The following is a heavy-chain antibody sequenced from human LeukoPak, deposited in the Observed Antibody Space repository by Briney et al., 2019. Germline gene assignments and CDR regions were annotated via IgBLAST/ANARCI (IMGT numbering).Heavy chain of an antibody. D-gene: IGHD5-18*01. V-gene: IGHV4-34*01. CDR3: ARGGDTAMVTDFGY. CDR2: INHSGST. J-gene: IGHJ4*02. Sequence: SETLSLTCDVYGGSFSAYYWSWIRQPPGKGLEWIGEINHSGSTNYNPSLKSRVTISVDTSKNQFSLKLTSVTAADTAVYYCARGGDTAMVTDFGYWGQGTLVTVSS. CDR1: GGSFSAYY.